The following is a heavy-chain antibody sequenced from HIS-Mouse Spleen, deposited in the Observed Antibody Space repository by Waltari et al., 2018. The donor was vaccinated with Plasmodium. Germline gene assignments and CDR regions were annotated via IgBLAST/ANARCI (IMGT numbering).Heavy chain of an antibody. CDR1: AFTVSSHY. CDR3: ARAAIAWGSPYYFDY. Sequence: EVQLVETGGGLIQPGGSLRLSCAASAFTVSSHYMSWVRQAPGKGLEWVSVIYSGGSTYYADSVKGRFTISRDNSKNTLYLQMNSLRAEDTAVYYCARAAIAWGSPYYFDYWGQGTLVTVSS. CDR2: IYSGGST. J-gene: IGHJ4*02. D-gene: IGHD7-27*01. V-gene: IGHV3-53*02.